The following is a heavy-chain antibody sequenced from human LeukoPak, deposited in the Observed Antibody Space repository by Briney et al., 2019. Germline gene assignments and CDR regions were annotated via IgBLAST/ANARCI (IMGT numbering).Heavy chain of an antibody. V-gene: IGHV3-30*03. CDR2: ISYDGSNK. D-gene: IGHD1-7*01. CDR3: ARGGNYYLDY. J-gene: IGHJ4*02. CDR1: GFTFSSYG. Sequence: GSLRLSCAASGFTFSSYGMHWVRQAPGKGLEWVAFISYDGSNKYYADSVKGRFTISRDNSKNTLYLQMNSLRAEDTAVYFCARGGNYYLDYWGQGTLATVSS.